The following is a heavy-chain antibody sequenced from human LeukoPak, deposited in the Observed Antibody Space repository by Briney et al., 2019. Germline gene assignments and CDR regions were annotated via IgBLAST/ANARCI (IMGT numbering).Heavy chain of an antibody. CDR2: ISAYNGNT. CDR3: ARDHPLLSGNYFDP. Sequence: GASVKVSCEASGYPFSSYGISWVRQVPGQSPEWMGWISAYNGNTHYGQKFQGRVTMTTDTSASIAYMDLTSLTSDDTAVYYCARDHPLLSGNYFDPWGQGTQVTVSS. V-gene: IGHV1-18*04. CDR1: GYPFSSYG. D-gene: IGHD5-24*01. J-gene: IGHJ5*02.